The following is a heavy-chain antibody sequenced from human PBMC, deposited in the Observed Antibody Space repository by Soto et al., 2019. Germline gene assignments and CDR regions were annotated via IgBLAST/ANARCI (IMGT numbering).Heavy chain of an antibody. D-gene: IGHD4-17*01. CDR1: GYTFTNFG. CDR2: ISAYNGNT. J-gene: IGHJ4*02. V-gene: IGHV1-18*01. Sequence: QVQLVQSGAEVKKPGASVKVSCKASGYTFTNFGISWVRQAPGQGLEWMGWISAYNGNTNYAQKFPGRVTMTTDTSTSTDYMEWRRLRSDDTAVYYCAGGGTTIDYWGQGTLVTVS. CDR3: AGGGTTIDY.